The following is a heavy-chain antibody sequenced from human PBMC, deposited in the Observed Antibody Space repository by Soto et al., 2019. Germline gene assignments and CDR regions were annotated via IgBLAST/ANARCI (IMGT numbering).Heavy chain of an antibody. V-gene: IGHV3-48*02. CDR3: ARDRLGYSYGNSMDV. D-gene: IGHD5-18*01. CDR2: ISRSSTTTI. J-gene: IGHJ6*02. CDR1: GFTLSSYS. Sequence: VQLVESGGGLVQPGGSLRLSCAASGFTLSSYSLNWVRQAPGKGLELISYISRSSTTTIYYADSVKGRFTISRDNAKNSLYLQMNSLRDEDTAVYYCARDRLGYSYGNSMDVWGQGTTVTVSS.